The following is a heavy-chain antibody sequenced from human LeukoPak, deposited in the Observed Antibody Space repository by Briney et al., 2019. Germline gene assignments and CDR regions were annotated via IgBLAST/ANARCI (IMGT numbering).Heavy chain of an antibody. J-gene: IGHJ4*02. V-gene: IGHV4-39*07. CDR2: IFYSGST. Sequence: SETLSLTCTVSGDSISRSSYYWGWIRQPPGKGLEWIGSIFYSGSTYYNPSLKSRVTISVDTSKNQFSLKLSSVTAADTAVYYCASGRDGYKPIDYWGQGTLVTVSS. CDR3: ASGRDGYKPIDY. CDR1: GDSISRSSYY. D-gene: IGHD5-24*01.